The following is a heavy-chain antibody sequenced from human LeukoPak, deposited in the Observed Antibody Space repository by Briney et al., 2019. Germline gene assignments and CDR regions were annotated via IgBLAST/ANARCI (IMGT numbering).Heavy chain of an antibody. J-gene: IGHJ5*02. CDR2: ISYSGST. Sequence: WVRQPPGKGLEWIGSISYSGSTFYSPSLKSRVTMSVDTSKNQFSLKLSSVTAADTAVYYRGRRGSGLNWFDPWGREPWSPSPQ. V-gene: IGHV4-39*01. D-gene: IGHD6-25*01. CDR3: GRRGSGLNWFDP.